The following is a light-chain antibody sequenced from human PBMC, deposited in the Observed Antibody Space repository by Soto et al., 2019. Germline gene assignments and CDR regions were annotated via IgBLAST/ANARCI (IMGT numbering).Light chain of an antibody. CDR3: SSYTSSSPLDV. CDR2: EVS. J-gene: IGLJ1*01. Sequence: QSALTQPASVSGSPGQSITISCTGTSSDVGGYNYVSWYQQHPGKAPKLMIYEVSNRPSGVSNRFSGSKSGNTASLTISGLQAEDEADYYCSSYTSSSPLDVCGTGTKLTVL. V-gene: IGLV2-14*01. CDR1: SSDVGGYNY.